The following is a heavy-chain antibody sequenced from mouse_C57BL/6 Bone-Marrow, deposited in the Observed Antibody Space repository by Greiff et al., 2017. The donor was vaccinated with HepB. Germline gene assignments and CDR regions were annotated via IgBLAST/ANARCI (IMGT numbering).Heavy chain of an antibody. CDR2: IYPRSGNT. Sequence: QVQLQQSGAELARPGASVKLSCKASGYTFTSYGISWVKQRTGQGLEWIGEIYPRSGNTYYNEKFKGKATLTADKSSSTAYMELRSLTSEDSAVDFCARYYYGSSRAWFAYWGQGTLVTVSA. V-gene: IGHV1-81*01. J-gene: IGHJ3*01. CDR3: ARYYYGSSRAWFAY. CDR1: GYTFTSYG. D-gene: IGHD1-1*01.